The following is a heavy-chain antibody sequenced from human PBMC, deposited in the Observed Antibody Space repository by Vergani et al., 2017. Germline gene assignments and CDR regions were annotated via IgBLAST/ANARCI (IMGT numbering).Heavy chain of an antibody. CDR1: GFTFSSYG. J-gene: IGHJ4*02. CDR3: ARAPGYSSSWYYFDY. V-gene: IGHV3-33*01. CDR2: IWYDGSNK. Sequence: QVQLVESGGGVVQPGRSLRLSCAASGFTFSSYGMHWVRQAPGKGLEWVAVIWYDGSNKYYADSVTGRFTISRDNSKNTLYLQMNSLRAEDTAVYYCARAPGYSSSWYYFDYWGQGTLVTVSS. D-gene: IGHD6-13*01.